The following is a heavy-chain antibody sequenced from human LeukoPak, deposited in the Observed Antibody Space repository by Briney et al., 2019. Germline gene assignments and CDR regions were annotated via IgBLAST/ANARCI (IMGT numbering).Heavy chain of an antibody. CDR1: GFTFDDYA. CDR2: ISSSSSYI. CDR3: ARGPQVGATRFDY. Sequence: PGGSLRLSCAASGFTFDDYAMHWVRQAPGKGLEWVSSISSSSSYIYYADSVKGRFTISRDNAKNSLYLQMNSLRAEDTAVYYCARGPQVGATRFDYWGQGTLVTVSS. J-gene: IGHJ4*02. D-gene: IGHD1-26*01. V-gene: IGHV3-21*01.